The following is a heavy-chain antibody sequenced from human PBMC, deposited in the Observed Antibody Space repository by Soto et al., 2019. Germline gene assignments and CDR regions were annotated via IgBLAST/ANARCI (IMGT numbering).Heavy chain of an antibody. V-gene: IGHV3-21*01. J-gene: IGHJ6*02. D-gene: IGHD3-9*01. CDR1: GFTFSSYS. CDR2: ISSSSSYI. CDR3: ARDYDILTGYPQKVYGMDV. Sequence: EVQLVESGGGLVKPGGSLRLSCAASGFTFSSYSMNWVRQAPGKGLEWVSSISSSSSYIYYADSVKGRFTISRDNAKNSRYLQMNSLRAEDTAVYYCARDYDILTGYPQKVYGMDVWGQGTTVTVSS.